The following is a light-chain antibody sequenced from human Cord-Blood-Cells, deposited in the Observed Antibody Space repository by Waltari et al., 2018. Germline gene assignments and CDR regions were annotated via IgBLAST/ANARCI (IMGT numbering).Light chain of an antibody. J-gene: IGKJ5*01. V-gene: IGKV1-33*01. CDR1: QDISNY. CDR3: QQYDNLPIT. CDR2: DES. Sequence: DIQMTQSPSSLSASVGDRVTITCQARQDISNYLNWYQQKPGKAPKLLIYDESNLETGVPSLFGGSGSGTDFTFTISSLQPEDIATYYCQQYDNLPITFGQGTRLEIK.